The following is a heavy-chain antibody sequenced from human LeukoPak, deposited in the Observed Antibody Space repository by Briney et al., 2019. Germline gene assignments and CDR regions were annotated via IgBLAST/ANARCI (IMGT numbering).Heavy chain of an antibody. CDR3: ARDRESSSWFDY. CDR2: ISSSSSYI. Sequence: GGSLRLSCAASGFTFSSYSMNWVRQAPGKGLEWVSSISSSSSYIYYADSVKGRFTISRDNAKNSLYLQMKSLRAEDTAVHYCARDRESSSWFDYWGQGTLVTVSS. D-gene: IGHD6-13*01. V-gene: IGHV3-21*01. CDR1: GFTFSSYS. J-gene: IGHJ4*02.